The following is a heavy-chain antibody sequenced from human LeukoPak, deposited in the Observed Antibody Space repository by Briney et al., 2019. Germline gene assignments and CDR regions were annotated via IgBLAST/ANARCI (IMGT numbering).Heavy chain of an antibody. D-gene: IGHD2-2*01. V-gene: IGHV1-69*01. Sequence: SVKVSCKASRGTFSSYAISWVRQAPGQGLEWMGGIIPIFGTANYAQKFQGRVTITADESTSTAYMELSSLRSEDTAVYYCARHGTVPAAITWDYYFDYWGQGTLVTVSS. CDR1: RGTFSSYA. CDR2: IIPIFGTA. J-gene: IGHJ4*02. CDR3: ARHGTVPAAITWDYYFDY.